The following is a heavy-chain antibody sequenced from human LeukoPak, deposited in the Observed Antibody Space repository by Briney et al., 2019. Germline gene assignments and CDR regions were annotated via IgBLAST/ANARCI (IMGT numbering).Heavy chain of an antibody. V-gene: IGHV1-18*01. D-gene: IGHD3-3*01. CDR1: GYTFINYG. CDR2: ISANSGNT. CDR3: ARDRHYDASTVFDP. J-gene: IGHJ5*02. Sequence: ASVKVSCKASGYTFINYGISWVRQAPGQGLEWMGWISANSGNTKFAQKVQGRITMTTDTSTSTAYMELRSLRSDDTAIYYCARDRHYDASTVFDPWGQGTLVTASS.